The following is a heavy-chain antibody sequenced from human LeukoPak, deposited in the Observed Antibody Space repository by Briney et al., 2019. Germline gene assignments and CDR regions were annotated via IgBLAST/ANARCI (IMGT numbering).Heavy chain of an antibody. D-gene: IGHD2-8*01. V-gene: IGHV4-31*03. Sequence: SETLSLTCTVSGASITTGAHFWVWIRQLPGQSLELIGYIHYRGSTFYNPSLATRVTISLDTSADQFSLSLSSVTAADTAVYYCARGATYNERNGLFDPWGQGTLVTVSS. CDR1: GASITTGAHF. J-gene: IGHJ5*02. CDR3: ARGATYNERNGLFDP. CDR2: IHYRGST.